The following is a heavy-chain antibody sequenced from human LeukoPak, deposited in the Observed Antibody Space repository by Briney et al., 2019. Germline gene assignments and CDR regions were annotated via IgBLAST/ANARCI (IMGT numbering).Heavy chain of an antibody. D-gene: IGHD2/OR15-2a*01. CDR1: GGSISSSSYY. J-gene: IGHJ4*02. Sequence: SETLSLTCTVSGGSISSSSYYWGWVRHPPGKGLEWIGSIYYSGSTYYDPSLKSRVTISVDTSKNQFSLKLSSVTAADTAVYYCARLTIYASGEDSWGQGTLVTVSS. CDR2: IYYSGST. CDR3: ARLTIYASGEDS. V-gene: IGHV4-39*01.